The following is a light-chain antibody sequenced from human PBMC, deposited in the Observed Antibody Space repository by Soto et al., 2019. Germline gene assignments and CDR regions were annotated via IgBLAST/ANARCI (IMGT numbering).Light chain of an antibody. CDR2: DAS. J-gene: IGKJ5*01. Sequence: DIQLTQSPSFLSASVGDRVTITCRASQGISSHLAWYQQKQGKAPKLXIYDASTLQSEAPSRFSGSGSGTELTITISNLLPEDFETYHGQQLKSFPLNFGQGTRLEIK. V-gene: IGKV1-9*01. CDR3: QQLKSFPLN. CDR1: QGISSH.